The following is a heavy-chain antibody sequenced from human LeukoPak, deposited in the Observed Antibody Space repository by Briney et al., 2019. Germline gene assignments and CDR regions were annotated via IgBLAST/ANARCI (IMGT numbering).Heavy chain of an antibody. CDR3: ARHFDRDGYKSNAFDI. J-gene: IGHJ3*02. V-gene: IGHV4-39*01. Sequence: PSETLSLTCTVTGGSFSSSSYYWGWIRQPPGKGLEWIGSMYYSGSTYYNASLRSQVTISVDASKNQFSLKLSSVTAADTAVYYCARHFDRDGYKSNAFDIWGQGTMVTVSS. CDR1: GGSFSSSSYY. D-gene: IGHD5-24*01. CDR2: MYYSGST.